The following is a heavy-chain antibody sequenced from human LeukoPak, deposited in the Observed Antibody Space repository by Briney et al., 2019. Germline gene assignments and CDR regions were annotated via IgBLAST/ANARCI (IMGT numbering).Heavy chain of an antibody. CDR1: GFTFSSYS. CDR3: ARCSRILTDYFDY. V-gene: IGHV3-21*01. J-gene: IGHJ4*02. CDR2: ISSSSSYI. Sequence: GGSLSLSCAASGFTFSSYSMNWVRQAPGKGLEWVSSISSSSSYIYYADSVKGRFTISRDNAENSLYLQMNSLRAEDTAVYYCARCSRILTDYFDYWGQGTLVTVSS. D-gene: IGHD3-9*01.